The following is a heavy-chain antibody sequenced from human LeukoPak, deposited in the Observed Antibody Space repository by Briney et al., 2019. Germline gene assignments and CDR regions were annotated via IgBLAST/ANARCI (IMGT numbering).Heavy chain of an antibody. CDR1: GFTFSSYW. Sequence: GGSLRLSCAASGFTFSSYWMSWVRQAPGKGLEWVANIKQSGSEEYYVDSVKGRFTISRDNAKNSLYLQMNSLRAEDTAVYYCARGWSGDQALDYWGQGTLVTVSS. J-gene: IGHJ4*02. D-gene: IGHD4-17*01. V-gene: IGHV3-7*01. CDR3: ARGWSGDQALDY. CDR2: IKQSGSEE.